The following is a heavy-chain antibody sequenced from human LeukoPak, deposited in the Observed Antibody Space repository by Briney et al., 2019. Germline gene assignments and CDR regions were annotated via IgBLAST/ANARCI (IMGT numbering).Heavy chain of an antibody. J-gene: IGHJ4*02. Sequence: GGSLRLSCAASGFTFSSYSMNWVRQAPGKGLEWVSSISSSSSYIYYADSVKGRFTISRDNARNSLFLQMNSLRAEDTAAYYCARDILGSQTPFDYWGQGTLATVSS. CDR1: GFTFSSYS. CDR2: ISSSSSYI. CDR3: ARDILGSQTPFDY. D-gene: IGHD1-26*01. V-gene: IGHV3-21*01.